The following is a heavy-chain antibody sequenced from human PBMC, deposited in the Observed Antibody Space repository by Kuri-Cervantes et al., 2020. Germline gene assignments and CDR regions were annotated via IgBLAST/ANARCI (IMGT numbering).Heavy chain of an antibody. Sequence: GSLRLSCTVSGGSISSSSYYWGWIRQPPGKGLEWIGSIYYSGSTNYNPSLKSRVTISVDTSKNQFSLKLSSVTAADTAVYYCARDPQGDALFYFDYWGQGTLVTVSS. D-gene: IGHD3-16*01. CDR1: GGSISSSSYY. J-gene: IGHJ4*02. V-gene: IGHV4-39*07. CDR3: ARDPQGDALFYFDY. CDR2: IYYSGST.